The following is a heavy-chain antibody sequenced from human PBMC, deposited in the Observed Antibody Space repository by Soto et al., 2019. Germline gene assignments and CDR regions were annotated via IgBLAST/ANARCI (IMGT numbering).Heavy chain of an antibody. J-gene: IGHJ4*02. V-gene: IGHV1-2*02. CDR3: ARERLESHDSIFYSVDY. Sequence: ASVKVSCKASGYTFTSFSMNWVRQAPGQGLEWMGSINPNNGGTNYAQKFQGRVTMTRDTSTSTAYMELNRLRSDDTAVYYCARERLESHDSIFYSVDYWGQGSLVTVSS. CDR1: GYTFTSFS. D-gene: IGHD3-22*01. CDR2: INPNNGGT.